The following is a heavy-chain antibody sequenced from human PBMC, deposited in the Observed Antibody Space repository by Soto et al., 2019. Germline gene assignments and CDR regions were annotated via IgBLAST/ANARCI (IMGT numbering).Heavy chain of an antibody. V-gene: IGHV4-31*03. CDR2: IYYTGHT. J-gene: IGHJ4*02. CDR1: GGYISSGGNY. CDR3: AREDINESFFDS. Sequence: QVQLQESGPGLVKPSQTLSLTCSVSGGYISSGGNYWSWIRQHPGKGLEWIGFIYYTGHTKYNAALKSRASISGEMSENQCSLTLTSVSAADTAVYYCAREDINESFFDSWGPGILVTVSS. D-gene: IGHD2-8*01.